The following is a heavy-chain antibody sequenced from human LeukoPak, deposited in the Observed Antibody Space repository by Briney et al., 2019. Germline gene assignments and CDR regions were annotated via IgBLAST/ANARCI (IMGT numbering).Heavy chain of an antibody. J-gene: IGHJ4*02. CDR2: IYYSGST. Sequence: SETLSLTCAVYGGSFSGYYWSWIRQHPGKGLEWIGYIYYSGSTYYNPSLKSRVTISVDTSKNQFSLKLSSVTAADTAVYYCARHYDSGAYWYYFDYWGQGTLVTVSS. CDR1: GGSFSGYY. V-gene: IGHV4-31*11. D-gene: IGHD3-22*01. CDR3: ARHYDSGAYWYYFDY.